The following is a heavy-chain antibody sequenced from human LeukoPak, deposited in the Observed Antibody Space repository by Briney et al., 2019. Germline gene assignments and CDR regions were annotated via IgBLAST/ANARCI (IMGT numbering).Heavy chain of an antibody. V-gene: IGHV3-30*02. Sequence: GGSLRLSCAASGFTFDDYGMSWVRQAPGKGLEWVAFIRYDGSNKYYADSVKGRFTISRDNSKNTLYLQMNSLRAEDTAVYYCARDLGQYYDTSDNWFDPWGQGTLVTVSS. D-gene: IGHD3-22*01. CDR3: ARDLGQYYDTSDNWFDP. J-gene: IGHJ5*02. CDR2: IRYDGSNK. CDR1: GFTFDDYG.